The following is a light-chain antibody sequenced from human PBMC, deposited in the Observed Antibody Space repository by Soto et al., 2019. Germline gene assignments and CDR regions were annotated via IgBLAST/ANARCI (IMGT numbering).Light chain of an antibody. V-gene: IGKV3-15*01. J-gene: IGKJ2*01. CDR1: QSVTSR. CDR3: QHYNTWPGT. Sequence: EIVMTQSPATLSVSPGERATLSCRGSQSVTSRLAWYQHKPGQPPRLLIYGASTRATGIPARFSGSGSGTEFTLTISSLQTEDFAVYYCQHYNTWPGTFGQGTKLEIK. CDR2: GAS.